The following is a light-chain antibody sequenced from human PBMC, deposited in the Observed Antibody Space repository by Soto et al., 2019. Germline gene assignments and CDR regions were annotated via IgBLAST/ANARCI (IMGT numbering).Light chain of an antibody. CDR2: GAS. CDR1: QSVSNT. J-gene: IGKJ2*01. V-gene: IGKV3-15*01. Sequence: EIVMTQSPATLSVSPGERATLSCGASQSVSNTLAWYQQKPGQAPRLLMYGASIRATGIPARFSGGGSGTQFTLTISSLQSEDFAVYYCQQYDNWPYTFGQGTKLEIK. CDR3: QQYDNWPYT.